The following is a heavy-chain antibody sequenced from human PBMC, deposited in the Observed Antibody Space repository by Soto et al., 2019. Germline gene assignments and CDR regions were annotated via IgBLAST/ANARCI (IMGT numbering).Heavy chain of an antibody. CDR1: GFTFSSYW. D-gene: IGHD4-17*01. CDR3: ARDRGDYYYYYGMDV. Sequence: GGSLRLSCAASGFTFSSYWMHWVRQAPGKGLVWVSRINSDGSSTSYADSVKGRFTISRDNAKNTLYLQMNSLRAEDTAVYYCARDRGDYYYYYGMDVWGQGTTVTVSS. CDR2: INSDGSST. V-gene: IGHV3-74*01. J-gene: IGHJ6*02.